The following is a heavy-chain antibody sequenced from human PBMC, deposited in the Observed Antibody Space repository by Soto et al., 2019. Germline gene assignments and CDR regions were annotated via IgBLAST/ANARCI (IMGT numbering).Heavy chain of an antibody. CDR1: GGSISSYY. CDR2: IYYSGST. V-gene: IGHV4-59*08. J-gene: IGHJ4*02. D-gene: IGHD2-15*01. Sequence: QVQLQESGPGLVKPSETLSLTCTVSGGSISSYYWSWIRQPPGKGLEWIGYIYYSGSTNYNPSLKSLVTISVDTYKNPFSLKRSSVTAADTAVYYWASSYCSGGSCYSLDFDYWGQGTLVTVSS. CDR3: ASSYCSGGSCYSLDFDY.